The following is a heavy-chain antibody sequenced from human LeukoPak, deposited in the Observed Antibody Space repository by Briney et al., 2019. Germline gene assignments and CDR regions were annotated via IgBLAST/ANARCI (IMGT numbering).Heavy chain of an antibody. V-gene: IGHV1-8*01. Sequence: ASVKVSCKASGYTFTSYDINWVRQATGQGLEWMGWMNPNSGNTGYAQKFQGRVTMTRNTSISTAYMELSSLRSEDTAVYYCARPKWELLPPYHYYYYGMDVWGQGTTVTVSS. J-gene: IGHJ6*02. CDR2: MNPNSGNT. CDR1: GYTFTSYD. CDR3: ARPKWELLPPYHYYYYGMDV. D-gene: IGHD1-26*01.